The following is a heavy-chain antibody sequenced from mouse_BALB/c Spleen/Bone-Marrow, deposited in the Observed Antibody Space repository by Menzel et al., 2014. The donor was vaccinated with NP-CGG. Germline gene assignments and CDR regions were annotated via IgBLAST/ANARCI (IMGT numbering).Heavy chain of an antibody. V-gene: IGHV1-62-2*01. D-gene: IGHD1-1*01. CDR2: FYPGSGCI. CDR1: GYTFXEYI. CDR3: ARHGYGSSAWFAY. J-gene: IGHJ3*01. Sequence: QVQLQQSGAGLVKPGASVKLSCKASGYTFXEYIIHWVKQRSGQGLEWIGWFYPGSGCIKYNEKFKDKATLTADESSSTVYMELSRLTSEGSAVYFCARHGYGSSAWFAYWGQGTLATVSA.